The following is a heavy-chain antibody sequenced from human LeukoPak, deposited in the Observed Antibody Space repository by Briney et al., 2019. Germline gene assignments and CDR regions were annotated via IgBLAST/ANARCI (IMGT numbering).Heavy chain of an antibody. CDR1: GYTFTGYY. J-gene: IGHJ6*03. CDR3: ARSRIAAAGTVGSYYMDV. CDR2: INPNSGGT. Sequence: ASVKVSCKASGYTFTGYYMHWVRQAPGQGLEWMGWINPNSGGTNYAQKFQGRVTMTRDTSISTAYMELSRLRSDDTAVYYCARSRIAAAGTVGSYYMDVWGKGTTVTISS. V-gene: IGHV1-2*02. D-gene: IGHD6-13*01.